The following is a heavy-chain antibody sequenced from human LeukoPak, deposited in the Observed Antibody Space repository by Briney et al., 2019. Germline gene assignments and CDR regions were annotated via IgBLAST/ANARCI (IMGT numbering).Heavy chain of an antibody. Sequence: ASVKVSCKASGYTFTGYYMHWVRQAPGQGLEWMGWINPNSGGTNYAQKFQGRVTMTRDTFISTAYMELSRLRSDDTAVYYCARAPPSYYGMDVWGQGTTVTVSS. CDR1: GYTFTGYY. J-gene: IGHJ6*02. CDR2: INPNSGGT. CDR3: ARAPPSYYGMDV. V-gene: IGHV1-2*02.